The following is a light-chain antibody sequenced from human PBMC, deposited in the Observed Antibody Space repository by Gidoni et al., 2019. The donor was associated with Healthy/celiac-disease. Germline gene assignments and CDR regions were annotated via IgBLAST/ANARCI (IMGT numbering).Light chain of an antibody. CDR1: QSISSW. CDR3: QQDNSYPWT. CDR2: KAS. J-gene: IGKJ1*01. V-gene: IGKV1-5*03. Sequence: DIQMTQSPSTLSASVGDRVTITCRASQSISSWLAWYQQKPGKAPKLLIYKASSLESGVPARFSGSGSGTEFTLTISRLQADDFATYYCQQDNSYPWTFGQGTKVEIK.